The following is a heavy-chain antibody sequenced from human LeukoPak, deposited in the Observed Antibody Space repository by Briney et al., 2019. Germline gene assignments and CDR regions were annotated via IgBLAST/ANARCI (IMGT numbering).Heavy chain of an antibody. CDR2: ISRSGEST. CDR3: AKDYAVGSIDY. CDR1: GFTFSGFA. Sequence: GGTLRLSCAASGFTFSGFAMSWIRQAPGKGLEWVSSISRSGESTFYADSVRGRFTISRDNSKSTVSLQMESLRAEDTALYYCAKDYAVGSIDYWGQGTLVTVSS. V-gene: IGHV3-23*01. J-gene: IGHJ4*02. D-gene: IGHD3-16*01.